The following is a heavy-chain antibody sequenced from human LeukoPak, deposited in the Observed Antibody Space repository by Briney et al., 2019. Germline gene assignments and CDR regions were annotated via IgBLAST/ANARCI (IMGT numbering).Heavy chain of an antibody. Sequence: PSETLSLTCTVSGASIGSYFWSWIRQPPGKGLEWIGYIYYGGDTNYNPSFESRITISVDTSKNRISLNLTSVTASDTAIYYCARERGDYDSDNWFDSWGQGTLVTVSS. V-gene: IGHV4-59*01. D-gene: IGHD4-17*01. CDR2: IYYGGDT. J-gene: IGHJ5*01. CDR3: ARERGDYDSDNWFDS. CDR1: GASIGSYF.